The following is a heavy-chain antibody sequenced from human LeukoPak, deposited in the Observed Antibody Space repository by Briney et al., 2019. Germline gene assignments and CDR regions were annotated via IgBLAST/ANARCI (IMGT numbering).Heavy chain of an antibody. J-gene: IGHJ4*02. V-gene: IGHV3-21*01. CDR1: GFTFSSYS. Sequence: GGSLRLSCAASGFTFSSYSMNWVRQAPGKGLEWVSSITSSTSYIYYADSVKGRFTISRDNAKNSLYLQMNSLRAEDTAVYYCARDYRRELGGGWGFDYWGQGTLVTVSS. CDR2: ITSSTSYI. CDR3: ARDYRRELGGGWGFDY. D-gene: IGHD1-26*01.